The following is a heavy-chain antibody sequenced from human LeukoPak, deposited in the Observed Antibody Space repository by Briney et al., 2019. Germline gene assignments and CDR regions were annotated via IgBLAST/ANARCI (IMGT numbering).Heavy chain of an antibody. CDR3: ASRVGTTGTQSRSGKTNDAFDI. J-gene: IGHJ3*02. V-gene: IGHV1-24*01. CDR1: GYTLTELS. D-gene: IGHD1-1*01. CDR2: FDPEDGET. Sequence: ASVKVSCKVSGYTLTELSMHWVRQAPGKGLEWMGGFDPEDGETIYAQKFQGRVTMTEDTSTDTAYMELSSLRSEDTAVYYCASRVGTTGTQSRSGKTNDAFDIWGQGTMVTVSS.